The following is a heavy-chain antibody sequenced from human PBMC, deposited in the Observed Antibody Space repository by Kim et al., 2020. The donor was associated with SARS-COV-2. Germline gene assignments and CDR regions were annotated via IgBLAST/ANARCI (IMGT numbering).Heavy chain of an antibody. D-gene: IGHD4-17*01. CDR3: ARADGDSAWDYYYGMDV. J-gene: IGHJ6*02. Sequence: VKGRFTISRDNSKNTLYLQMNSLRAEDTAVYYCARADGDSAWDYYYGMDVWGQGTTVTVSS. V-gene: IGHV3-30*07.